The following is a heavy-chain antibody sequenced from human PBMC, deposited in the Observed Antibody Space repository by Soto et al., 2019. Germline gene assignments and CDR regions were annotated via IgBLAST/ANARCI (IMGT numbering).Heavy chain of an antibody. J-gene: IGHJ2*01. CDR2: ISFNGRKK. V-gene: IGHV3-30*04. D-gene: IGHD3-9*01. CDR3: ARDWLRRDDILTPSWNFNL. Sequence: QEQLVESGGGVVRPGKSLRLSCEASGFNFTYNAMHWVRQATGKGLEWVAVISFNGRKKFYARSVKGRFTISRDNSKNPLYLPMNILRPGDTAVYYCARDWLRRDDILTPSWNFNLWGQGTLVT. CDR1: GFNFTYNA.